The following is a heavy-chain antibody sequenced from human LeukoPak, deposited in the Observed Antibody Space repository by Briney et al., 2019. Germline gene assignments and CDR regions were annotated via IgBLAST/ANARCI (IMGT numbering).Heavy chain of an antibody. D-gene: IGHD3-3*01. CDR2: IIPILGIA. V-gene: IGHV1-69*04. CDR1: GGTFSSYA. CDR3: ARRGHHYDFSQGHFDY. Sequence: SVKVSCKASGGTFSSYAISWVRQAPGQGLEWMGRIIPILGIANYAQKFQGRVTITTDESTSTAYVELSSLRSEDTAVYYCARRGHHYDFSQGHFDYWGQGTLVTVSS. J-gene: IGHJ4*02.